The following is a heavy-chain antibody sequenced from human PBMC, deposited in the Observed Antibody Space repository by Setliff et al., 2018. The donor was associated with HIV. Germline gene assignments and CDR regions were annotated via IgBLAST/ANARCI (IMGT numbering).Heavy chain of an antibody. J-gene: IGHJ3*02. V-gene: IGHV1-18*01. CDR2: ISGHNGNT. Sequence: ASVKVSCKASGYIFGNYGINWVWQAPGQGLEWMGWISGHNGNTNSAQKVQGRVIMTTDTSTSTAYMELRSLRSDDAAVYYCTRGPWSKVVTTDTFDIWGQGTMVTVSS. CDR1: GYIFGNYG. CDR3: TRGPWSKVVTTDTFDI. D-gene: IGHD1-26*01.